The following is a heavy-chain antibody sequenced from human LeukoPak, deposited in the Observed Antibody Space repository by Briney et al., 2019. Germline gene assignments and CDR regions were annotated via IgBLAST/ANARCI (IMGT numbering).Heavy chain of an antibody. V-gene: IGHV1-18*01. J-gene: IGHJ6*02. CDR1: GYTFTSYG. CDR3: ARVSGYDSHFYYYGMDV. Sequence: ASVKVSCKASGYTFTSYGISWVRQAPGQGLEWMGWISAYNGNTNYAQKLQGRVTMTTDTSTSTAYMELRSLRSDDTAVYYCARVSGYDSHFYYYGMDVWGQGTTVTVSS. CDR2: ISAYNGNT. D-gene: IGHD5-12*01.